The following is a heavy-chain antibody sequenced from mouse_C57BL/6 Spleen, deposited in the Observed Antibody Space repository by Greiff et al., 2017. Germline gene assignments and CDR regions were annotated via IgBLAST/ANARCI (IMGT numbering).Heavy chain of an antibody. J-gene: IGHJ4*01. D-gene: IGHD2-3*01. CDR2: IHPNSGST. Sequence: VQLQQPGAELVKPGASVKLSCKASGYTFTSYWMHWVKQRPGQGLEWIGMIHPNSGSTNYNEKFKSKATLTVDKSSSTAYMQLSSLTSEDSAVYYCARSYDGYYVNAMDYWGQGTSVTVSS. CDR3: ARSYDGYYVNAMDY. CDR1: GYTFTSYW. V-gene: IGHV1-64*01.